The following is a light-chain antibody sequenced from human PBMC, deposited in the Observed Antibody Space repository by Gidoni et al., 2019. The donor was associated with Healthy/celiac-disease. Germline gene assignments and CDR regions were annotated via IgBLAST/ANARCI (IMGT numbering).Light chain of an antibody. J-gene: IGKJ1*01. Sequence: DIQMTQSPSSLSASVGDRVTITCRASQSISSYLNWYQQKPGKAPKLLLYAASSLQSGVPSRFSGRGSGPYFTLTISSLQPEDFATYYCQQSYSTPWWTFGQGTKVEIK. CDR3: QQSYSTPWWT. CDR2: AAS. V-gene: IGKV1-39*01. CDR1: QSISSY.